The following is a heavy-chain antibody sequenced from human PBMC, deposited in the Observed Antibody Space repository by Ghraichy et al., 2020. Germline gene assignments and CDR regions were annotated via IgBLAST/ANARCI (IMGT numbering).Heavy chain of an antibody. V-gene: IGHV3-7*04. D-gene: IGHD3-3*01. CDR2: IKQDGSEK. J-gene: IGHJ6*03. CDR3: ARGRGRFLEWPRTTYYYYMDV. CDR1: GFTFSSYW. Sequence: GGSLRLSCAASGFTFSSYWMSWVRQAPGKGLEWVANIKQDGSEKYYVNSVNGRFTISRDNAKNSLYLQMNSLRAEDTAVYYCARGRGRFLEWPRTTYYYYMDVWGKGTTVTVSS.